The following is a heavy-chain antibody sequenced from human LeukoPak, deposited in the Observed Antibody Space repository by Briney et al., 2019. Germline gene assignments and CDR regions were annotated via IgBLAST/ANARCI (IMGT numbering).Heavy chain of an antibody. CDR3: ARDPRYSYFDY. Sequence: GGSLRLSCAASGFIFSDYYMSWIRQAPGKGLEWVSYISSSESDKKYADSVKGRFTIYRDNAKKSLFLQMNSLRAEDTAVYYCARDPRYSYFDYWGQGIPVTVSS. V-gene: IGHV3-11*05. CDR2: ISSSESDK. D-gene: IGHD2-15*01. CDR1: GFIFSDYY. J-gene: IGHJ4*02.